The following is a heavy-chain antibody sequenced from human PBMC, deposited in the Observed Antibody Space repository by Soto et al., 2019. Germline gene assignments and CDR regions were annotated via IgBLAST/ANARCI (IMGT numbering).Heavy chain of an antibody. CDR2: ISSSSSYI. CDR1: GFTFSSYS. CDR3: ARDTGITGYYYYYMDV. D-gene: IGHD1-1*01. J-gene: IGHJ6*03. Sequence: PGGSLRLSCAASGFTFSSYSMNWVRQAPGKGLEWVSSISSSSSYIYYADSVKGRFTISRDNAKNSLYLQMNSLRAEDTAVYYCARDTGITGYYYYYMDVWGKGTTVTVSS. V-gene: IGHV3-21*01.